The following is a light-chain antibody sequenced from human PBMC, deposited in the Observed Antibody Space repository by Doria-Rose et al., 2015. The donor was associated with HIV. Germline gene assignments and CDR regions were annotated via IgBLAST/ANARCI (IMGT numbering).Light chain of an antibody. CDR2: DGS. V-gene: IGKV3-20*01. CDR3: HQYGTSWT. J-gene: IGKJ1*01. CDR1: QSFSSTY. Sequence: EIVLTQSPGTPSLSPGERATLSCRASQSFSSTYLAWYQQKPGQAPSLLIYDGSTGATGIPDRFSASGSGTDFTLTINRLEPEDFALYYCHQYGTSWTFGQGTKVE.